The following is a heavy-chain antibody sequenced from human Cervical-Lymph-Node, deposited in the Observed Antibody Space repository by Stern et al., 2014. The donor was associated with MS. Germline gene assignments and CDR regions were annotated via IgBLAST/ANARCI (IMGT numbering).Heavy chain of an antibody. CDR3: AKDEDFGPAHGMDV. CDR1: GGTFNNYG. V-gene: IGHV1-69*01. Sequence: QVQLGQSGAEVKKPGSSVKVSCKASGGTFNNYGLSWVRQAPGQGLEWMGGIIPIFGTANYAQKFQGRVTLTADESTNTAYMDLSGLRFEDTAIYYCAKDEDFGPAHGMDVWGPGTTVTVSS. D-gene: IGHD3-10*01. J-gene: IGHJ6*02. CDR2: IIPIFGTA.